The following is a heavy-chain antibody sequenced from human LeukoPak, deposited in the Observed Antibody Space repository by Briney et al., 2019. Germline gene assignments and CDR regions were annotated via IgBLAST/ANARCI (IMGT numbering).Heavy chain of an antibody. Sequence: PSETLSLTCTVSGGSISNFHWCNCGRQSPGKGLEWVGQIYHNGITNYYPSLQSRLTISVDKTSNHFSLNWLSATAADTAEYSCARELATINGPYFESWGQGTLVTVSS. CDR2: IYHNGIT. CDR1: GGSISNFHW. CDR3: ARELATINGPYFES. J-gene: IGHJ4*02. V-gene: IGHV4-4*02. D-gene: IGHD5-24*01.